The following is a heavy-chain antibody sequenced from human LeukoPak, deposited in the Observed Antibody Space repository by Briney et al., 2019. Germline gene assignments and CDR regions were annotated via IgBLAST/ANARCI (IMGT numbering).Heavy chain of an antibody. CDR2: IRYDGSNK. D-gene: IGHD2-15*01. V-gene: IGHV3-30*02. J-gene: IGHJ4*02. CDR1: GFTFLSYG. Sequence: SGGSLRLSCAASGFTFLSYGMHWVRQAPGKGLEWVAFIRYDGSNKYYADSVKGRFTISRDNAKNSLYLQMNSLRAEDTAVYYCARRGIAATHYYFDYWGQGTLVTVSS. CDR3: ARRGIAATHYYFDY.